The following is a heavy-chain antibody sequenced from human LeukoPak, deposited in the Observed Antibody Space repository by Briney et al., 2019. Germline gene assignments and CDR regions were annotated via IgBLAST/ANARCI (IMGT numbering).Heavy chain of an antibody. J-gene: IGHJ3*02. D-gene: IGHD3-9*01. V-gene: IGHV4-39*01. CDR1: GGSISSSSYY. CDR2: IYYSGST. Sequence: PSETLSLTCTVSGGSISSSSYYWGWIRQPPGKGLEWIGSIYYSGSTYYNPSLKSRVTISVDTSKNQFSLKLSSVTAADTAVYYCARHGRYFDWLFNHAFDIWGQGTMVTVSS. CDR3: ARHGRYFDWLFNHAFDI.